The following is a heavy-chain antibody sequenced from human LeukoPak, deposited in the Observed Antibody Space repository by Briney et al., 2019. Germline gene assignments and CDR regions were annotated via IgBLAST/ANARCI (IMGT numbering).Heavy chain of an antibody. CDR3: ARDYYGSGMNDY. CDR1: GFTFSSYE. Sequence: GGSLRLSCAASGFTFSSYEMIWVRQAPGKGLEWVSYISSSGSPIYYADSVKGRFTISRDNAKNSLYLQMNSLRAEDTAVYYCARDYYGSGMNDYWGQGTLVTVSP. J-gene: IGHJ4*02. D-gene: IGHD3-10*01. V-gene: IGHV3-48*03. CDR2: ISSSGSPI.